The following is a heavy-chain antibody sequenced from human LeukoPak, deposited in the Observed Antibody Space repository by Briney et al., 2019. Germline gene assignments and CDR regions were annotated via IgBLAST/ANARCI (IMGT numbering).Heavy chain of an antibody. J-gene: IGHJ4*02. V-gene: IGHV3-23*01. Sequence: GGSLRLSCAASGFTFSDYGMYWVRQAPGKGLEWVSVISGRGGSTYYADSVKGRFTISRDNSKNTLYLQMNGLGAEDTAVYYCAKDPGYCSGGSCYPGFDYWGQGTLVTVSS. CDR1: GFTFSDYG. CDR2: ISGRGGST. CDR3: AKDPGYCSGGSCYPGFDY. D-gene: IGHD2-15*01.